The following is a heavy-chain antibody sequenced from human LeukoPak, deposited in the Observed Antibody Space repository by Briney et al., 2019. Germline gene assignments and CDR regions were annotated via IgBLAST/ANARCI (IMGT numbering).Heavy chain of an antibody. CDR1: GFIFSDSG. Sequence: GGSLRLSWAASGFIFSDSGMRWVRQAPGKGLEWVAFIENDGSKKDYADSVKGRFSISRDNSKNTLYLQMNSLRPEDTAVYFCVKGGLIRFAFDIWGQRTVVTVSS. D-gene: IGHD3-16*02. CDR2: IENDGSKK. CDR3: VKGGLIRFAFDI. V-gene: IGHV3-30*02. J-gene: IGHJ3*02.